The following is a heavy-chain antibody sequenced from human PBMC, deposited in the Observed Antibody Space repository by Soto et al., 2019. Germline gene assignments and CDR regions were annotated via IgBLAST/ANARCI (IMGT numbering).Heavy chain of an antibody. J-gene: IGHJ5*02. D-gene: IGHD3-10*01. CDR3: AHVLWVRGLGWLDP. Sequence: SGPTLVNPTQTLTLTCTFSGFSLSTSGVGVGWIRQPPGKALEWLALIYWNDDKRYSPSLKSRLTITKDTSKNQVVLTMTNMDPVDTATYSGAHVLWVRGLGWLDPWGEGTPVTVPS. CDR1: GFSLSTSGVG. V-gene: IGHV2-5*01. CDR2: IYWNDDK.